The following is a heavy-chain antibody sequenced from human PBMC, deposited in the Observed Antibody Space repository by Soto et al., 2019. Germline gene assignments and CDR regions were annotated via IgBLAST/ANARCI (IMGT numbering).Heavy chain of an antibody. CDR3: ARALQYPTHLYYYYYGMDV. CDR1: GGSFSGYY. D-gene: IGHD4-4*01. V-gene: IGHV4-34*01. CDR2: INHSGST. J-gene: IGHJ6*02. Sequence: SETLSLTCAVYGGSFSGYYWSWIRQPPGKGLEWIGEINHSGSTNYNPSLKSRVTISVDTSKNQFSLKLSSVTAADTAVYYCARALQYPTHLYYYYYGMDVWGQGTTVT.